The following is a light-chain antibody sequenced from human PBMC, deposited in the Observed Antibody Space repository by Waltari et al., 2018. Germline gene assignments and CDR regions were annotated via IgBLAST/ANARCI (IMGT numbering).Light chain of an antibody. Sequence: EIVTTQSPATLSVSTGERATLSCRASQSVSSNLAWYQQKPGQAPRLLIYGASTRATGISARFSGSGSGTEFTLTISSLQSEDFAVYYCQHYNNFWTFGQGTKVEIK. CDR3: QHYNNFWT. CDR1: QSVSSN. J-gene: IGKJ1*01. V-gene: IGKV3-15*01. CDR2: GAS.